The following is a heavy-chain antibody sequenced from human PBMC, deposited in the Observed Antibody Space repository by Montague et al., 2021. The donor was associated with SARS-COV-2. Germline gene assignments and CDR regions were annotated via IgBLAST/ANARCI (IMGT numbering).Heavy chain of an antibody. CDR2: IYYSGST. V-gene: IGHV4-39*01. CDR3: VRVRGSGWFDP. D-gene: IGHD3-10*01. J-gene: IGHJ5*02. Sequence: SETLSLTCTVSGGSIRSRTYYWGWIRQPPGKGLEWIGSIYYSGSTYYNPSLKSRVTISVDTSKNQFSLKLNSVTAADTAVYFCVRVRGSGWFDPWGQGILVTVSP. CDR1: GGSIRSRTYY.